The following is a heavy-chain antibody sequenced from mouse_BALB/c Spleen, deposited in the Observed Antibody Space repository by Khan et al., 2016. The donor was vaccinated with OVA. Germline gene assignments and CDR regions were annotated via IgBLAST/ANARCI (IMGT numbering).Heavy chain of an antibody. CDR1: GYSFTNYY. J-gene: IGHJ3*01. Sequence: VQLQQPGPELMKPGASVKISCTASGYSFTNYYIHWVQQSHGQSLEWIGYIDPFNGGTNYNQKFKGTATLTVDKSSNTAYMHLSSLTSEDSAVYYCTRLGTTSWFAYWGQGTLVTVSA. CDR2: IDPFNGGT. D-gene: IGHD2-13*01. V-gene: IGHV1S135*01. CDR3: TRLGTTSWFAY.